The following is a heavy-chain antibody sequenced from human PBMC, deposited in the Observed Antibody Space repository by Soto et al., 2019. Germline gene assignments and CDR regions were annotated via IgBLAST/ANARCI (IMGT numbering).Heavy chain of an antibody. Sequence: GGSLRLSCAASGFTFDDYGMSWVRQAPGKGLEWVSGISWNSGSIGYADSVKGRFTISRDNAKNSLYLQMNSLRAEDTALYYCARSTSVAAAADYWGQGTLVTVSS. CDR1: GFTFDDYG. D-gene: IGHD6-13*01. J-gene: IGHJ4*02. CDR2: ISWNSGSI. V-gene: IGHV3-20*04. CDR3: ARSTSVAAAADY.